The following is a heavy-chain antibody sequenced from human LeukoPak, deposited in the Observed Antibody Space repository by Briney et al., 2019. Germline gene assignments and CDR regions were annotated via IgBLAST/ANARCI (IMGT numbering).Heavy chain of an antibody. Sequence: SVKVSCKASGGTFSSYAISWVRQAPGQGLEWMGGIIPIFGTANYAQKFQGRVTITADESTSTTYMELSSLRSEDTAVYYCAKEGADSLFQNWFDPWGRGTLVTVSS. CDR1: GGTFSSYA. J-gene: IGHJ5*02. CDR2: IIPIFGTA. V-gene: IGHV1-69*13. D-gene: IGHD1-26*01. CDR3: AKEGADSLFQNWFDP.